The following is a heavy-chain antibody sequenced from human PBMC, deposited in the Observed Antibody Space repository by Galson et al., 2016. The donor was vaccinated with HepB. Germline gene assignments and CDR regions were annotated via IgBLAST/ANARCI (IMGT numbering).Heavy chain of an antibody. V-gene: IGHV4-39*01. CDR3: VRLGTAAAVANRRGSIY. D-gene: IGHD6-25*01. CDR1: GDSISNVGRH. J-gene: IGHJ4*02. Sequence: SETLSLTCTVSGDSISNVGRHWGWFRQSPGMGLEYIGSIHSSGTSYYNPSPTGRVTVSADTSRNQFFLSLTSVTAADTAIYYCVRLGTAAAVANRRGSIYWSQGTRVTVSS. CDR2: IHSSGTS.